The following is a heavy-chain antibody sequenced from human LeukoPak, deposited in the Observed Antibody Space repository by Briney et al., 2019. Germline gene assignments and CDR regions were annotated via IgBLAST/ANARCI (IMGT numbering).Heavy chain of an antibody. CDR1: GYTFTSYY. D-gene: IGHD5-24*01. CDR2: IIPILGIA. J-gene: IGHJ2*01. V-gene: IGHV1-69*04. CDR3: ARDFKGREMATIRYWYFDL. Sequence: ASVKVSCKASGYTFTSYYMHWVRQAPGQGLEWMGRIIPILGIANYAQKFQGRVTITADKSTSTAYMELSSLRSEDTAVYYCARDFKGREMATIRYWYFDLWGRGTLVTVSS.